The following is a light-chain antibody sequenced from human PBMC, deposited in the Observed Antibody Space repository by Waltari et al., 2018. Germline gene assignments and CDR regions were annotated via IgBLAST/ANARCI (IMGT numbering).Light chain of an antibody. CDR2: KGN. CDR1: SGSLSTTSY. V-gene: IGLV8-61*01. Sequence: QTVVTQEPSLSVSPGGTVTLTCALSSGSLSTTSYASWYQQTPGQAPRTLVFKGNSRSSGVPDRFSGSILGNKAALTITGAQADDESDYYCLLYMGGGIWVFGGGTKLTVL. J-gene: IGLJ2*01. CDR3: LLYMGGGIWV.